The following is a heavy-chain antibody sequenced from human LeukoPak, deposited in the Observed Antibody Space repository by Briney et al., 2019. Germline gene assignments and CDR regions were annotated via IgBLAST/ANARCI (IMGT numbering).Heavy chain of an antibody. CDR1: GYTFTSYA. CDR2: INAGNGNT. J-gene: IGHJ4*02. D-gene: IGHD3-9*01. CDR3: ARVSTDILTGYLTFDY. Sequence: RASVKVSCKASGYTFTSYAKHWVRQAPGQRLERMGWINAGNGNTKYSQKFQGRVTITRDTSASTAYMELSSLRSEDTAVYYCARVSTDILTGYLTFDYWGQGTLVTVSS. V-gene: IGHV1-3*01.